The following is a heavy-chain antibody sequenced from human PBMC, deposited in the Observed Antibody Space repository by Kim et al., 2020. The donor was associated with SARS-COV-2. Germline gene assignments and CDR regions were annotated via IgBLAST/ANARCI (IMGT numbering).Heavy chain of an antibody. CDR3: ARDIFQGVPGTSFDY. V-gene: IGHV7-4-1*02. J-gene: IGHJ4*02. D-gene: IGHD6-19*01. CDR1: GFTFSNYV. CDR2: IRASTGNP. Sequence: ASVKVSCKTSGFTFSNYVINWVRQAPGQGLEWMGCIRASTGNPIYAQGFTGGFVFSLDTSVNTAYLQISSLKAEDTAVYYCARDIFQGVPGTSFDYWGQGTLVTVSS.